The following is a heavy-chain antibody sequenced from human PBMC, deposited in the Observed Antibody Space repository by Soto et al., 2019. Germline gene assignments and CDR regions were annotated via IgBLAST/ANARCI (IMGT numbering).Heavy chain of an antibody. J-gene: IGHJ4*02. Sequence: PGGSLRLSCAASGFTFSSYAMHWVRQAPGKGLEWVAVISYDGSNKYYADSVKGRFTISRDNSKNTLCLQMNSLRAEDTAVYYCAKVRVAGTRYWYYFDYWGQGTLVTVSS. CDR3: AKVRVAGTRYWYYFDY. V-gene: IGHV3-30-3*01. D-gene: IGHD6-19*01. CDR2: ISYDGSNK. CDR1: GFTFSSYA.